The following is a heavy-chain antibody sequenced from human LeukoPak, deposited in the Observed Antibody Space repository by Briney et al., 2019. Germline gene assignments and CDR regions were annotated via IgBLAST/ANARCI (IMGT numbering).Heavy chain of an antibody. V-gene: IGHV4-59*08. CDR1: GIPIDVGY. D-gene: IGHD6-19*01. Sequence: SETLSLTCDVSGIPIDVGYWSWFRQPPGKGLQWIGQIYYTGTTNYNPSLTSRVTISIQVMKDTLTLTMTPVTAADTAVYFCAKESGGWPVSWGQGTLVTVSS. J-gene: IGHJ5*02. CDR3: AKESGGWPVS. CDR2: IYYTGTT.